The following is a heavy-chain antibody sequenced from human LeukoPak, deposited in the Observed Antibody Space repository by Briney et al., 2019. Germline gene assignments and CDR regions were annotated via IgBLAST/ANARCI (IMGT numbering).Heavy chain of an antibody. D-gene: IGHD3-10*01. CDR1: GFTLSSYA. CDR3: AKSMVRGVSNFDY. J-gene: IGHJ4*02. CDR2: ISGSGGST. Sequence: PGGSLRLSCAASGFTLSSYAMSWVRQAPGKGLEWVSAISGSGGSTYYADSVKGRFTISRDNSKNTLYLQMNSLRAEDTAVYYCAKSMVRGVSNFDYWGQGTLVTVSS. V-gene: IGHV3-23*01.